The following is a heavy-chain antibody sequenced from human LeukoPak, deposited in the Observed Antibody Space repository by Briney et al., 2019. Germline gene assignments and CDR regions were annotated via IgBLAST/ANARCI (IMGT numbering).Heavy chain of an antibody. CDR3: AKDQKADSGGPFDY. V-gene: IGHV3-23*01. D-gene: IGHD2-15*01. CDR2: ISGSGGTT. CDR1: GFTFNSYA. Sequence: PGGSLRLSCAASGFTFNSYAMSWVRQAPGKGLEWVSGISGSGGTTYYADSVKGRFTISRDNSKNTLYLQMNSLRAEDTAVYYCAKDQKADSGGPFDYWGPGTLVTVSS. J-gene: IGHJ4*02.